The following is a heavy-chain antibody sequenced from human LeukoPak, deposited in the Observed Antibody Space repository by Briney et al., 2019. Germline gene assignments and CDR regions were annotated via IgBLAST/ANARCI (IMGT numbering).Heavy chain of an antibody. J-gene: IGHJ3*01. CDR2: IRAGGDTT. D-gene: IGHD4-17*01. Sequence: PGGSLRLSCAASGFAFSNFAMSWVRQAPGKGLEWVSAIRAGGDTTVYADAVRGRFTISRDNSNNALYLQMNELRADDTAVYYCARDPNGDYIGALDFWGQGTMVTVSS. V-gene: IGHV3-23*01. CDR3: ARDPNGDYIGALDF. CDR1: GFAFSNFA.